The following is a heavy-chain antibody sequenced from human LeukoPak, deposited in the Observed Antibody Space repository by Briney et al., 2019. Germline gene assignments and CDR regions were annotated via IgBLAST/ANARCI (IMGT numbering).Heavy chain of an antibody. CDR1: GGSFSGYY. CDR3: ARREYSYGWFLPRYFDY. V-gene: IGHV4-34*01. J-gene: IGHJ4*02. Sequence: SETLSLACAVYGGSFSGYYWSWIRQPPGKGLEWIGEINHSGSTNYNPSLKSRVTISVDTSKNQFSLKLSSVTAADTAVYYCARREYSYGWFLPRYFDYWGQGTLVTVSS. CDR2: INHSGST. D-gene: IGHD5-18*01.